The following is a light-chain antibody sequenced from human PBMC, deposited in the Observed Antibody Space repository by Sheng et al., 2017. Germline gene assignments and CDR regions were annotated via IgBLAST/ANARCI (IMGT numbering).Light chain of an antibody. CDR2: GAS. CDR3: QQYGDSHFT. J-gene: IGKJ3*01. V-gene: IGKV3-20*01. Sequence: EIVLTQSPGTLSLSPGETATLSCWASQSFNRYYLAWYQQKPGLAPRLLVYGASTRATGVPDRFSGGGSGTNFTLTISGVEPEDFAVYFCQQYGDSHFTFGPGTRVDIK. CDR1: QSFNRYY.